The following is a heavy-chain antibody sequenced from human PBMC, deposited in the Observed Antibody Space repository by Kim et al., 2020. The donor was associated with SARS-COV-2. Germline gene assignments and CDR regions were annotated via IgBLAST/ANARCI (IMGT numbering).Heavy chain of an antibody. CDR3: ARDNSGYFFGD. CDR1: GGSISDYY. D-gene: IGHD5-12*01. J-gene: IGHJ4*02. CDR2: IYYSGST. Sequence: SETLSLTCTVSGGSISDYYWSWIRQPPGKELEWIGFIYYSGSTNYNPSLKSRVTISVDTSKNQFSLKLSSVTAADTALYYCARDNSGYFFGDWGRGTLVTVSS. V-gene: IGHV4-59*01.